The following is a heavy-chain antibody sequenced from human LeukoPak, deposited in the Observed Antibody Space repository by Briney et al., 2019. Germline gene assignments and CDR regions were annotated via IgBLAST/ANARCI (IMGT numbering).Heavy chain of an antibody. V-gene: IGHV1-69*13. J-gene: IGHJ4*02. CDR2: IIPIFGTA. CDR3: ARGGHEQQLTYYFDY. D-gene: IGHD6-13*01. Sequence: SVKVSCKASGGTFSSYAISWVRQAPGQGLEWMGGIIPIFGTANYAQKFQGRVTITADESTSTAYMELSSLRSEDTAVYYCARGGHEQQLTYYFDYWGQGTLVTVSS. CDR1: GGTFSSYA.